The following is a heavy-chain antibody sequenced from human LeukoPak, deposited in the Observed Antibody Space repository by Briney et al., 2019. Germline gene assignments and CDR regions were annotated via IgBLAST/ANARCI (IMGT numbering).Heavy chain of an antibody. V-gene: IGHV3-30*02. CDR2: IWSDGSNK. Sequence: GGSLRLSCAASGFTFSTYGMHWVRQAPGKGLEWVAFIWSDGSNKYYADSVKGRYTISRGNSKNTLYLQMNSLRPEDTAVYYCAKSLGATRGYFEHWGQGTLVTVSS. J-gene: IGHJ4*02. D-gene: IGHD1-26*01. CDR3: AKSLGATRGYFEH. CDR1: GFTFSTYG.